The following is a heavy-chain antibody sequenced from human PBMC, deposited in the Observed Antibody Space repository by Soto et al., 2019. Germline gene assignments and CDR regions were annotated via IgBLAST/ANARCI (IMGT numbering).Heavy chain of an antibody. CDR3: ARVPGDVDTAMVLYYYGMEV. D-gene: IGHD5-18*01. CDR2: INAYNGNT. Sequence: QVQLVQSGAEVKKPGASVKVSCKASGYTFTSYGISWVRQAPGQGLEWMGWINAYNGNTNYAQKLHGRVTMTTDTSTSTSYIEMRSLRSDDTAVYYCARVPGDVDTAMVLYYYGMEVWGQGSTVTVSS. J-gene: IGHJ6*02. CDR1: GYTFTSYG. V-gene: IGHV1-18*01.